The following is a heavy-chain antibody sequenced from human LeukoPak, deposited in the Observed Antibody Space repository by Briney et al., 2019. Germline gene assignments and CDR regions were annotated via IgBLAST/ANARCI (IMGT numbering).Heavy chain of an antibody. D-gene: IGHD5-12*01. CDR3: AKVADSGPLEIFDY. CDR1: GFTFSTYA. J-gene: IGHJ4*02. Sequence: GGSLRLSCAASGFTFSTYALSWVRQAPGKGLEWVSVISGSDGSTYYADSEKGRFTISRDNSKNTPYLQMNSLRAEDTAVYYCAKVADSGPLEIFDYWGQGTLVTVSS. V-gene: IGHV3-23*01. CDR2: ISGSDGST.